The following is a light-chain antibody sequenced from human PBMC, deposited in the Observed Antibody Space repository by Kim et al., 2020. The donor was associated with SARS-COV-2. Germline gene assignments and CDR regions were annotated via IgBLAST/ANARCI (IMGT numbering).Light chain of an antibody. CDR3: AVWDASLKQVV. Sequence: QSVLTQPPSASGTPGQRVTISCSGSSSNIGSNNVVWYHQLPGAAPNHLIYSNIQRPSGMPDRCSGARSGTSASLAISGLQSGDEADYYCAVWDASLKQVVFGGGTQLTVL. CDR1: SSNIGSNN. J-gene: IGLJ3*02. V-gene: IGLV1-44*01. CDR2: SNI.